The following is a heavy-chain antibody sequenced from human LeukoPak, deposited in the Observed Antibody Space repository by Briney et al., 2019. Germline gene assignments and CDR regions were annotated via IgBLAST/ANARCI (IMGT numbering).Heavy chain of an antibody. J-gene: IGHJ3*01. CDR1: GYTFTSYA. V-gene: IGHV7-4-1*02. CDR2: INTNTGNP. D-gene: IGHD3-10*01. CDR3: ARESSDAFDF. Sequence: ASVKVSCKASGYTFTSYAMNWVRQAPGQGLEWMGWINTNTGNPTYAQGFTGRFLFSLDTSVSTAYLQISSLKAGDTAVYFCARESSDAFDFWGQGTMVTVSS.